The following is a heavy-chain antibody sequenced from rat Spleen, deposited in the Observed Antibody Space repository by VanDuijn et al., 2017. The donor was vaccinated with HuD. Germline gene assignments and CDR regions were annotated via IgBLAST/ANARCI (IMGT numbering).Heavy chain of an antibody. CDR1: GFTFSDYY. CDR3: ASLNNPFDY. J-gene: IGHJ2*01. V-gene: IGHV5-7*01. Sequence: EVQLVESGGGLVQPGRSLKLSCAASGFTFSDYYMAWVRQAPTKGLEWVATISYDGSSTYYRDSVRGRFTISSDDAKTTLYLQMDSLRSEDTATYYCASLNNPFDYWGQGVMVTVSS. CDR2: ISYDGSST. D-gene: IGHD1-4*01.